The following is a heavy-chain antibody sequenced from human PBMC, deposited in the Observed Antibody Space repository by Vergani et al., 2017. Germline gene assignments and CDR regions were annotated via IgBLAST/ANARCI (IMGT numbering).Heavy chain of an antibody. J-gene: IGHJ4*02. V-gene: IGHV3-15*01. CDR3: AKGIAGVAASWVAYFDY. CDR1: GFTFSNAW. CDR2: IKSKTDGGTT. D-gene: IGHD2-15*01. Sequence: EVQLVESGGGLVKPGGSLRLSCAASGFTFSNAWMSWVRQAPGKGLEWVGRIKSKTDGGTTDYAAPVKGRFTISRDDSKNTLYLQMNSLRAEDTAVYYCAKGIAGVAASWVAYFDYWGQGTLVTVSS.